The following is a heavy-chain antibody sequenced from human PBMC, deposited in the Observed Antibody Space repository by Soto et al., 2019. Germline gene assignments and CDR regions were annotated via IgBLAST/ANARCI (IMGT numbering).Heavy chain of an antibody. D-gene: IGHD2-2*01. CDR2: IIPIFGTA. Sequence: SVKVSCKASGGTFSSYAISWVRQAPGQGLEWMGGIIPIFGTANYAQKFQGRVTITADKSTSTAYMELSSLRSEDTAVYYCARVCSSTSCYASYYYGMDVWGQGTTVTVSS. CDR1: GGTFSSYA. J-gene: IGHJ6*02. V-gene: IGHV1-69*06. CDR3: ARVCSSTSCYASYYYGMDV.